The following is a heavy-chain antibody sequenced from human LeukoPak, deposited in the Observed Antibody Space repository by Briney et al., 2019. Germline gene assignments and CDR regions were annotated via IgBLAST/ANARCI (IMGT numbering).Heavy chain of an antibody. CDR1: GGSFSGYY. D-gene: IGHD6-19*01. V-gene: IGHV4-34*01. CDR3: ATAIAVAGTWYYGMDV. CDR2: INHSGRT. Sequence: PSETLSLTCAVYGGSFSGYYWSWIRQPPGKGLEWIGEINHSGRTHYNPSLKRRVTISVDKSKNQFSLYPSSVTAADTAVYYCATAIAVAGTWYYGMDVWGQGTTVTVSS. J-gene: IGHJ6*02.